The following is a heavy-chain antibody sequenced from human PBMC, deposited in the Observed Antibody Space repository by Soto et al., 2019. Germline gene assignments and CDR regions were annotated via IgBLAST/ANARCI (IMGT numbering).Heavy chain of an antibody. CDR2: ISYDGSNK. D-gene: IGHD6-13*01. CDR1: GFTFSSYG. J-gene: IGHJ4*02. CDR3: AKDAAAGKGMDY. Sequence: QVQLVESGGGVVQPGRSLRLSCAASGFTFSSYGMHWVRQAPGKGLEWVAVISYDGSNKYYADSVKGRFTISRDNSKNTLYLKMNTLRAEDTAVYYCAKDAAAGKGMDYWGQGTLVTVPS. V-gene: IGHV3-30*18.